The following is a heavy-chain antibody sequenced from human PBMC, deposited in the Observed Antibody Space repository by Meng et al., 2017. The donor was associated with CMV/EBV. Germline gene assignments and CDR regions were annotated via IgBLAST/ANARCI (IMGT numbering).Heavy chain of an antibody. J-gene: IGHJ6*02. V-gene: IGHV3-7*01. D-gene: IGHD3-3*01. CDR2: IKQDGSEK. CDR3: ARFNYDFWSGYPAVLYGMDV. CDR1: GFTFSSYW. Sequence: GESLKISCAASGFTFSSYWMSWVRQAPGKGLEWVANIKQDGSEKYYVDSVKGRFTISRDNAKNSLYLHMNSLRAEDTAVYYCARFNYDFWSGYPAVLYGMDVWGQGTTVTVSS.